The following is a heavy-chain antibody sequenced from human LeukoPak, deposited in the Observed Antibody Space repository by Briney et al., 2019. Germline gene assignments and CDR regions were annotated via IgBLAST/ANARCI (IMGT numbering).Heavy chain of an antibody. CDR1: GGSISSHY. V-gene: IGHV4-34*01. J-gene: IGHJ4*02. D-gene: IGHD6-19*01. CDR2: INHSRST. Sequence: PSETLSLTCTVSGGSISSHYWSWIRQPPGKGLEWIGEINHSRSTNYNPSLKSRVTISVDTSKNQFSLKLSSVTAADTAVYYCARGGIAVAGRGFFDYWGQGNLVTVSS. CDR3: ARGGIAVAGRGFFDY.